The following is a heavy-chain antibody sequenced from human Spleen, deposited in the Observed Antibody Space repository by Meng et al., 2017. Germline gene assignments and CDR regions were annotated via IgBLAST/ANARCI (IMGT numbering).Heavy chain of an antibody. D-gene: IGHD3-22*01. V-gene: IGHV4-31*01. CDR2: IYYSGSP. Sequence: QWQLQEAGPGLVKPSQTLSLTCTVSGGSISSGGYYWSWIRQHPGKGLEWIGYIYYSGSPYYTPSLKNLVTISVDTSKNQFSLKLSSVTAADTAVYYCARGYYDSSGYYHYWYFDLWGRGTLVTVSS. J-gene: IGHJ2*01. CDR3: ARGYYDSSGYYHYWYFDL. CDR1: GGSISSGGYY.